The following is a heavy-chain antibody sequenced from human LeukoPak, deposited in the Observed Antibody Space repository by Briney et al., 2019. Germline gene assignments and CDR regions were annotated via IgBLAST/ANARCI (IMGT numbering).Heavy chain of an antibody. CDR1: GFTVSSNY. CDR2: IYSGGST. CDR3: AREEYDNRQYGMDV. Sequence: GGSLRLSCAASGFTVSSNYMSWVRQAPVKGLEWVSVIYSGGSTYYADSVKGRFTISRDNSKNTLYLQMNSLRAEDTAVYHCAREEYDNRQYGMDVWGQGTTVTVSS. V-gene: IGHV3-66*01. D-gene: IGHD1-14*01. J-gene: IGHJ6*02.